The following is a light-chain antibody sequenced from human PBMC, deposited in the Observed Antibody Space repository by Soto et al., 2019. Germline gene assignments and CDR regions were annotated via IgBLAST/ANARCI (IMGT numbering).Light chain of an antibody. CDR1: QSVSSN. J-gene: IGKJ1*01. V-gene: IGKV3-11*01. CDR2: DVS. CDR3: QPRGNWPWWT. Sequence: EIVLTQSPATLSLSPGERATLSCRASQSVSSNLAWYQQKPGQAPRLLIYDVSDRASGIPARLSRSGSGTHFTLAISSLEAKDFAVYYCQPRGNWPWWTFGKGTNVEV.